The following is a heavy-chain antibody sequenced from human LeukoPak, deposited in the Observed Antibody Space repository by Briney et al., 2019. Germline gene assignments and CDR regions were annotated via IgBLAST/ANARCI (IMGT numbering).Heavy chain of an antibody. D-gene: IGHD6-13*01. J-gene: IGHJ6*02. CDR1: GFTFSSYG. V-gene: IGHV3-33*01. CDR2: IWYDGSNK. Sequence: SGGSLRLSCAASGFTFSSYGMHWVRQASGKGLEWVAVIWYDGSNKYYADSVKGRFTISRDNSKNTLYLQMNSLRAEDTAVYYRARRSSQYYYYGMDVWGQGTTVTVSS. CDR3: ARRSSQYYYYGMDV.